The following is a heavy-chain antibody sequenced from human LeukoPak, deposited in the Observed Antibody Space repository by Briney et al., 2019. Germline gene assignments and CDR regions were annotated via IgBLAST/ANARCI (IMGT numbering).Heavy chain of an antibody. Sequence: SETLSLTCTVSGGSISSYYWSWIRQPAGKGLECIGYIHYSGSTNYNPSLKSRVTISLDTSRNHFSLRLSSVTAADTAVYYCARFIGSSWLAFDIWGQGTMVTVSS. J-gene: IGHJ3*02. V-gene: IGHV4-59*01. CDR2: IHYSGST. CDR3: ARFIGSSWLAFDI. CDR1: GGSISSYY. D-gene: IGHD6-13*01.